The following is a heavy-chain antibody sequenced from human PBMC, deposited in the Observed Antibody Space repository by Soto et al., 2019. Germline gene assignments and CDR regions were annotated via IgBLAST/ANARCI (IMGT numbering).Heavy chain of an antibody. CDR3: AREDPVVQYLGGMDV. Sequence: ASVKVSCKASGYTFTSYYMHWVRQAPGQGLEWMGIINPSGGSTSYAQKFQGRVTMTRDTSTSTVYMELSRLRSDDTAVYYCAREDPVVQYLGGMDVWGQGTTVTVSS. CDR1: GYTFTSYY. J-gene: IGHJ6*02. CDR2: INPSGGST. V-gene: IGHV1-46*01. D-gene: IGHD2-21*01.